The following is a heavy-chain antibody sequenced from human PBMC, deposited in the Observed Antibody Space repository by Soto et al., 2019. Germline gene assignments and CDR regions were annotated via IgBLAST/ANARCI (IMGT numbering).Heavy chain of an antibody. CDR1: GFTFSNAW. V-gene: IGHV3-15*07. CDR3: TTIHPSGVVPGQIYYYYGMDV. Sequence: EVQLVESGGGLVKPGGSLRLSCAASGFTFSNAWMNWVRQAPGKGLEWVGRIKSKTDGGTTDYAAPVKGRFTISRDDSKNTLYLQMNSLKTEDTAVYYCTTIHPSGVVPGQIYYYYGMDVWGQGTTVTVSS. D-gene: IGHD2-2*01. CDR2: IKSKTDGGTT. J-gene: IGHJ6*02.